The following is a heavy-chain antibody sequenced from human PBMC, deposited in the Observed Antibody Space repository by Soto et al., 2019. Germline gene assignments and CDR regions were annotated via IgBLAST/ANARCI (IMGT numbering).Heavy chain of an antibody. D-gene: IGHD3-9*01. CDR1: GGSISSGDYY. CDR3: AAKPRYFDWFMSAPLFDY. J-gene: IGHJ4*02. CDR2: IYYSGST. V-gene: IGHV4-30-4*01. Sequence: SETLSLTCTVSGGSISSGDYYWSWIRQPPGKGLEWIGYIYYSGSTYYNPSLKSRVTISVDTSKNQFSLKLSSVTAADTAAYYCAAKPRYFDWFMSAPLFDYWGQGTLVTVSS.